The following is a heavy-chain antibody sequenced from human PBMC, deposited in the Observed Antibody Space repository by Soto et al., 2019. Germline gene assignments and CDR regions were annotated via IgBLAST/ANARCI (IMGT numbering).Heavy chain of an antibody. CDR2: ISSSSSYI. V-gene: IGHV3-21*01. Sequence: EVQLVESGGGLVKPGGSLRLSCAASGFTFSSYSMNWVRQAPGKGLEWVSSISSSSSYIYYADSVKGRFTISRDNATNSLYLQMHSLRAEDTAVYYYERDRTRLGIAARPRFDYWGQGTLVTVS. CDR1: GFTFSSYS. D-gene: IGHD6-6*01. J-gene: IGHJ4*02. CDR3: ERDRTRLGIAARPRFDY.